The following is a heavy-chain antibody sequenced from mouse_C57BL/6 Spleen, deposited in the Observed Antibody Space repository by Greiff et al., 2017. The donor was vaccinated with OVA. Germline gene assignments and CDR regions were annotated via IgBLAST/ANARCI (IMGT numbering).Heavy chain of an antibody. CDR2: IDPSDSET. CDR1: GYTFTSYW. Sequence: QVQLQQPGAELVRPGSSVKLSCKASGYTFTSYWMHWVKQRPIQGLEWIGNIDPSDSETHYNQKFKDKATLTVDKSSSTAYMQLSSLTSEDSAVYYCAREGNWDVYAMDYWGQGTSVTVSS. D-gene: IGHD4-1*01. CDR3: AREGNWDVYAMDY. J-gene: IGHJ4*01. V-gene: IGHV1-52*01.